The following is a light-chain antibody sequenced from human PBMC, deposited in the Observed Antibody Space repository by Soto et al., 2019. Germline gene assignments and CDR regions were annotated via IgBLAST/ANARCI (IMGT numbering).Light chain of an antibody. CDR1: QSISSW. CDR2: KAS. V-gene: IGKV1-5*03. J-gene: IGKJ2*01. CDR3: QKYNSLYT. Sequence: DIQMTQSPSTLSASVGDRVTITCRASQSISSWLAWYQQKPGKAPKLLIYKASSLGSGVPSRFSGSGSGTEFTLTISSLQPDDFATYYCQKYNSLYTFGQGTKLEIK.